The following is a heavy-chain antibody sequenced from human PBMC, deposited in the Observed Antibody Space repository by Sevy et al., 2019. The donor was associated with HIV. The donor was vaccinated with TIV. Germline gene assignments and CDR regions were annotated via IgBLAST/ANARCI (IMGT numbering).Heavy chain of an antibody. D-gene: IGHD2-15*01. CDR3: ARRNCSGGSCYSYYYYYGMDV. Sequence: ASVNVSCKASGYTFTSYDINWVRQATGQGLEWMGWMNPNSANTGYAQKFQGRVTMTRNTSISTAYMELSSLRSEDTAVYYCARRNCSGGSCYSYYYYYGMDVWGQGTTVTVSS. J-gene: IGHJ6*02. CDR2: MNPNSANT. CDR1: GYTFTSYD. V-gene: IGHV1-8*01.